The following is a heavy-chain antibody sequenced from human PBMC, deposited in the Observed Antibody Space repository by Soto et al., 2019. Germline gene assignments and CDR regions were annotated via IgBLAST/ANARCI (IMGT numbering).Heavy chain of an antibody. Sequence: SETLSLTCAVSSGSVDSVYWWSWVRQPPGKGLEWIGETSHDGVTNYNPSLEGRVTISIDTSKNQFSLKVNSVIAADTAIYYCAHILSGSQFNYWGQGTPVTVSS. V-gene: IGHV4-4*02. CDR2: TSHDGVT. CDR1: SGSVDSVYW. D-gene: IGHD3-9*01. CDR3: AHILSGSQFNY. J-gene: IGHJ4*02.